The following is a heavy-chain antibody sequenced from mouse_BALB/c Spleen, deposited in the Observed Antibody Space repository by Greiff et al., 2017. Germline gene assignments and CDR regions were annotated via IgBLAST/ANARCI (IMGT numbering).Heavy chain of an antibody. V-gene: IGHV5-6-5*01. CDR3: IRGGYGNYGKDY. D-gene: IGHD2-10*02. J-gene: IGHJ4*01. CDR1: GFTFSSYA. CDR2: ISSGGNT. Sequence: EVKVVESGGGLVKPGGSLKLSCAASGFTFSSYAMSWVRQTPEKRLEWVASISSGGNTYYPDSVKGRFTISRDNARNILYLQMSSLRSEDTAMYYCIRGGYGNYGKDYWGQGTSVTVSS.